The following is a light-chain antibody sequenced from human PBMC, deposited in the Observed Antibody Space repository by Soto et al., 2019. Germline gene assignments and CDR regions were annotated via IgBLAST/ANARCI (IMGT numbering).Light chain of an antibody. J-gene: IGKJ1*01. CDR1: QSVSSN. Sequence: EIVMTQSPATLSVSPGERATLSCRASQSVSSNLAWYQQKPGQAPRLLIYGASTRAAGTPARFSGRGSGTDFTLTISSLEPEDFAVYYCQQRGNWPWTFGQGTKVDI. V-gene: IGKV3-11*01. CDR2: GAS. CDR3: QQRGNWPWT.